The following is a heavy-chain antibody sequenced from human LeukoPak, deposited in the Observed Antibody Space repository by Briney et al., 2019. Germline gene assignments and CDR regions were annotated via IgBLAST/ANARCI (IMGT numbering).Heavy chain of an antibody. CDR1: GFTVSSNS. CDR3: AKLSAAGDFDY. V-gene: IGHV3-53*01. CDR2: IYSDNT. J-gene: IGHJ4*02. Sequence: GGSLRLSCTVSGFTVSSNSMSWVRQAPGKGLEWVSFIYSDNTHYSDSVKGRFTISRDNSKNTLYLQMNSLRAEDTAVYYCAKLSAAGDFDYWGQGTLVTVSS. D-gene: IGHD6-13*01.